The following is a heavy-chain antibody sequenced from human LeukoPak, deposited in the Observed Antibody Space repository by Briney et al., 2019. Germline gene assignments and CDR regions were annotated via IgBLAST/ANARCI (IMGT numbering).Heavy chain of an antibody. D-gene: IGHD6-6*01. CDR3: ARGRSSSSFDY. V-gene: IGHV4-34*01. CDR1: GGSISGYY. Sequence: PSETLSLTCTVSGGSISGYYWSWIRQPPGKGLEWIGEINHSGSTNYNPSLKSRVTISVDTSKNQFSLKLSSVTAADTAVYYCARGRSSSSFDYWGQGTLVTVSS. J-gene: IGHJ4*02. CDR2: INHSGST.